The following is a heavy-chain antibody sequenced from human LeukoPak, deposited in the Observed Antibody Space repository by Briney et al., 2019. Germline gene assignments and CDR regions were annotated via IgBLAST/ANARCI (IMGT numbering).Heavy chain of an antibody. CDR2: ISSSSSYI. D-gene: IGHD6-13*01. V-gene: IGHV3-21*01. CDR1: GFTFSSYS. Sequence: GSLRLSCAASGFTFSSYSMNWVRQAPGKGLEWVSSISSSSSYIYYADSVKGRFTISRDNAKNSLYLQMNSLRAEDTAVYYCAKDLLAAAGTNFDYWGQGTLVTVSS. J-gene: IGHJ4*02. CDR3: AKDLLAAAGTNFDY.